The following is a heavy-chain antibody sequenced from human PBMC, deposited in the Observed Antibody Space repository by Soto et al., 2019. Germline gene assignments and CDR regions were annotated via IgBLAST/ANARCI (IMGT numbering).Heavy chain of an antibody. V-gene: IGHV3-30-3*01. Sequence: QVQLVESGGGVVQPGRSLRLSCAASGFTFSSYAMHWVRQAPGKGLEWVAVISYDGSNKYYADSVKGRFTISRDNSKNTLYLQMNSLRAEDTAVYYCARSGAVAEEGGAFDYWGQGTLVTVSS. J-gene: IGHJ4*02. D-gene: IGHD6-19*01. CDR2: ISYDGSNK. CDR3: ARSGAVAEEGGAFDY. CDR1: GFTFSSYA.